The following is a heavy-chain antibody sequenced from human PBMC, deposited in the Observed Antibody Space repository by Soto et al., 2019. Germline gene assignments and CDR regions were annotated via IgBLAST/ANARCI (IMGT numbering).Heavy chain of an antibody. CDR3: ARVSLHLYSSSPRVSDF. V-gene: IGHV4-31*03. J-gene: IGHJ4*02. Sequence: SETLRLPCTVSAGSMSRGGYYWSWIRQHPGKGLEWIGSIYYSGSTYYNPSLKSRVTISVDTSKNQFSLKLSSVTAADTAVYYCARVSLHLYSSSPRVSDFSGPATLLTVSS. D-gene: IGHD6-6*01. CDR1: AGSMSRGGYY. CDR2: IYYSGST.